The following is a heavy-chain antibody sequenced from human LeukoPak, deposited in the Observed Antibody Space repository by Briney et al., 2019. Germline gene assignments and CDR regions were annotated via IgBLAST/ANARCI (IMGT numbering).Heavy chain of an antibody. J-gene: IGHJ4*02. CDR3: TGNYYGSGSYADFDY. D-gene: IGHD3-10*01. CDR2: IRSTANGYAT. Sequence: GGSLRLSCAASGFTFSGSALHWVRQASGKGLEWVGRIRSTANGYATAYAAWVEGIFTISRDDSKNTAYRQMDSLKTEDTAVYYCTGNYYGSGSYADFDYWGQGTLVTVSS. CDR1: GFTFSGSA. V-gene: IGHV3-73*01.